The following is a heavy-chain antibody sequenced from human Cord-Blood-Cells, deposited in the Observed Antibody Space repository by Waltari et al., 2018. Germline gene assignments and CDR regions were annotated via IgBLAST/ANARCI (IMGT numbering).Heavy chain of an antibody. V-gene: IGHV3-30*18. CDR3: ANADLSSSSPMDY. CDR1: GFTFSSYG. D-gene: IGHD6-6*01. Sequence: QVQLVESGGGVVQPGRSLRLSCAASGFTFSSYGMHWVRQAPGKGLEWVAVISYDGSNKYYADSVKGRFTISRDNSKNTLYLQMNSLRAEDTAVYYCANADLSSSSPMDYWGQGTLVTVSS. J-gene: IGHJ4*02. CDR2: ISYDGSNK.